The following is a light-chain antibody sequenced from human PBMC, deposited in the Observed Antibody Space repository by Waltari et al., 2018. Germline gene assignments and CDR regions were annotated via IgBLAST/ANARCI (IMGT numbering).Light chain of an antibody. CDR3: QHYVRLPAT. J-gene: IGKJ1*01. V-gene: IGKV3-20*01. CDR2: GAS. Sequence: EIVLTQSPDTLSLSPGERATLACRASQSVGRTLAWYQQKPGRAPRLLIFGASSRASGIPDRFSGSGSGTDFSLTISRLEPEDFAVYYCQHYVRLPATFGQGTKVEIK. CDR1: QSVGRT.